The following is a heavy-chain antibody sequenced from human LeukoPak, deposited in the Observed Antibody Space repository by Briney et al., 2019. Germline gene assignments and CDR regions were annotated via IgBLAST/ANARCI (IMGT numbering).Heavy chain of an antibody. J-gene: IGHJ4*02. D-gene: IGHD4-17*01. CDR1: QLTFARSI. CDR3: TYGDYVRGRFDY. Sequence: PGRCLRPACPASQLTFARSIIRCVRQAPMQVLLSVSGISGSGGTTYYADSVKGRFTISRDNSKNTLSLQMNSLRADDTAVYYCTYGDYVRGRFDYWGQGTLVTVSS. CDR2: ISGSGGTT. V-gene: IGHV3-23*01.